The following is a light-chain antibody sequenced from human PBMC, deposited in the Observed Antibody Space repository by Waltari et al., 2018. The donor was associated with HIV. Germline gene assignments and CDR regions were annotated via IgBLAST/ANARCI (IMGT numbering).Light chain of an antibody. CDR1: SSDVGGYTF. J-gene: IGLJ3*02. V-gene: IGLV2-23*02. CDR2: DVS. Sequence: QSALTQPASVSGSPGQSITLSCPGASSDVGGYTFVSWYQHHPGKAPNLMIYDVSERPSGVSNSFSGSKSGNTAALTISGLQAEDEADYYCCSYAGSSTLLFGGGTKVTVL. CDR3: CSYAGSSTLL.